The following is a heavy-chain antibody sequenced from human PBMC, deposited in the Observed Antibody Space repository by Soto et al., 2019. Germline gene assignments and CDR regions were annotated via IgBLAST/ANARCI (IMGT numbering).Heavy chain of an antibody. Sequence: PGGSLRLSCAASGFTFSSYCMHWVRQAPGKGLEWVTVISYDGSNKYYADSVKGRFTMSRDTSNKTLYLKMNSLRAEDTAVYYCAKDRVTMIVRYVMDVWGQGTTVTLSS. J-gene: IGHJ6*02. CDR2: ISYDGSNK. CDR1: GFTFSSYC. D-gene: IGHD3-22*01. V-gene: IGHV3-30*18. CDR3: AKDRVTMIVRYVMDV.